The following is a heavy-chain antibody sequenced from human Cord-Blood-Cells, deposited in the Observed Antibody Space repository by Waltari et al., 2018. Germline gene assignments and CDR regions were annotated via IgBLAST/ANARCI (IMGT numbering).Heavy chain of an antibody. D-gene: IGHD2-2*01. CDR1: GYTFTGYS. Sequence: QVQLVQSGAEVKKPGASVKVSCKASGYTFTGYSMHWVRQAPGQGLEWMGWINPNSGGTNYAQKFQGRVTMTRDTSISTAYMELSRLRSDDTAVYYCARFFTGCSSTSCYYNAFDIWGQGTMVTVSS. CDR2: INPNSGGT. J-gene: IGHJ3*02. V-gene: IGHV1-2*02. CDR3: ARFFTGCSSTSCYYNAFDI.